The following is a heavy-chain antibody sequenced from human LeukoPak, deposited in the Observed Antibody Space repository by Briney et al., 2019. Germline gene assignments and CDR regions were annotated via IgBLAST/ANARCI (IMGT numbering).Heavy chain of an antibody. Sequence: SETLSLTCTVSNDSIKDYYWNWIRQPPGKGLEWIGFISNSGSTNYNPSLESRVTISIDTSKRQFSLKLSSVTAADTAVYYCARYEVGSSWAQAFDMWGQGTMVTVSS. D-gene: IGHD6-13*01. J-gene: IGHJ3*02. CDR2: ISNSGST. CDR3: ARYEVGSSWAQAFDM. CDR1: NDSIKDYY. V-gene: IGHV4-59*01.